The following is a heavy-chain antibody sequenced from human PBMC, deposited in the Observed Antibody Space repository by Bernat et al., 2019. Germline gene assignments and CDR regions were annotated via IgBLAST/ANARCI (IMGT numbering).Heavy chain of an antibody. Sequence: QVQLQESGPGLLKPSETLSLTCTVSGDSINYYYWSWIRQPAGKGLEWIGRIYASGSTNYNPSLTSRVTMSIDTSNNQFSLNIWSVTAADTAVYYCARLYSQNWSEYYFDYWGQGILVTVSP. CDR3: ARLYSQNWSEYYFDY. J-gene: IGHJ4*02. CDR2: IYASGST. D-gene: IGHD1-1*01. V-gene: IGHV4-4*07. CDR1: GDSINYYY.